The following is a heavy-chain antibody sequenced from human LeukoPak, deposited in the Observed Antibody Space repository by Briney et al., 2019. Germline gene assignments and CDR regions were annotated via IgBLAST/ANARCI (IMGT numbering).Heavy chain of an antibody. CDR2: NSGDGSIT. Sequence: GGSLRLPCAPSGFTFSLYAMTWVRQAPGKGLEWLSDNSGDGSITYYADSVRGRFTISRDNSNNRLYLQMNSLRAEDTAIYYCEREISNGWGYFDYWGQGSLVIVSP. CDR3: EREISNGWGYFDY. V-gene: IGHV3-23*01. J-gene: IGHJ4*02. CDR1: GFTFSLYA. D-gene: IGHD6-19*01.